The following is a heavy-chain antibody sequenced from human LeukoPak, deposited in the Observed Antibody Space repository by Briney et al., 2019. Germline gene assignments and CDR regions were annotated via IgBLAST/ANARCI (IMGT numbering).Heavy chain of an antibody. D-gene: IGHD6-13*01. Sequence: GGSLRLSCAASGFTFSSYWMHWVRQAPGKGLVWVSRINSDGNTTNYADSVKGRFTISRDNAKNSLYLQMNSLRAEDTAVYYCARGAYRSSDAFDIWGQGTMVTVSS. J-gene: IGHJ3*02. CDR2: INSDGNTT. CDR1: GFTFSSYW. V-gene: IGHV3-74*01. CDR3: ARGAYRSSDAFDI.